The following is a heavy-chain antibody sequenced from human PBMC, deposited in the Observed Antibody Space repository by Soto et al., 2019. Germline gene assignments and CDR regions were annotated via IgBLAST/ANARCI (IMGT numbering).Heavy chain of an antibody. D-gene: IGHD6-19*01. CDR3: ARDGTSVADYYYYGMDV. CDR2: IYYSGST. J-gene: IGHJ6*02. Sequence: SETLSLTCTVSGGSISSYYWSWIRQPPGKGLGWIGYIYYSGSTNYNPSLKSRVTISVDTSKNQFSLKLSSVTAADTAVYYCARDGTSVADYYYYGMDVWGQGTTVTVSS. CDR1: GGSISSYY. V-gene: IGHV4-59*01.